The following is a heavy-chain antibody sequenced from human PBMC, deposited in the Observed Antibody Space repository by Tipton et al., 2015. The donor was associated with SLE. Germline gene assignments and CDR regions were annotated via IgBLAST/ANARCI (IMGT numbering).Heavy chain of an antibody. D-gene: IGHD6-19*01. V-gene: IGHV3-30*04. CDR1: GFTFSSYA. Sequence: SLRLSCAASGFTFSSYAMHWVRQAPGKGLEWVAVISYDGSNKYYADSVKGRFTISRDNSKNTLYLQMNSLRAEDTAVYYCAKDLSSSSAIAVVGVFDYWGQGTLVTVSS. CDR2: ISYDGSNK. J-gene: IGHJ4*02. CDR3: AKDLSSSSAIAVVGVFDY.